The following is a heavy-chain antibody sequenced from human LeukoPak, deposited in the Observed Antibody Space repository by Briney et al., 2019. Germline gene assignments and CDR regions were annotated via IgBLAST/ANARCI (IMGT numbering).Heavy chain of an antibody. Sequence: SETLSLTCAVYGGSFSGYYWSWIRQPPGKGLEWIGEINHSGSTNYNPSLKSRVTISVDTSKNQFSLKLSSVTAADTAVYYCARGPVASRGSSQCKYWGQGTLVTVSS. V-gene: IGHV4-34*01. D-gene: IGHD1-26*01. CDR3: ARGPVASRGSSQCKY. J-gene: IGHJ4*02. CDR1: GGSFSGYY. CDR2: INHSGST.